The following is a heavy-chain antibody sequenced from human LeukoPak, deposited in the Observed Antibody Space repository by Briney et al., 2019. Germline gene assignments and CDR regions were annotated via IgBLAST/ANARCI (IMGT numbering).Heavy chain of an antibody. V-gene: IGHV3-13*01. J-gene: IGHJ4*02. Sequence: GGSLRLSCAASGFTFIDYDMHWVRQVIGKGLEWVSAIGIRGDTHYSGSVKGRFTISRENAESSLYLQMNSLRAEDTAVYYCARDLIPDLDIVVVPGNFDYWGQGTLVTVSS. D-gene: IGHD2-2*01. CDR3: ARDLIPDLDIVVVPGNFDY. CDR2: IGIRGDT. CDR1: GFTFIDYD.